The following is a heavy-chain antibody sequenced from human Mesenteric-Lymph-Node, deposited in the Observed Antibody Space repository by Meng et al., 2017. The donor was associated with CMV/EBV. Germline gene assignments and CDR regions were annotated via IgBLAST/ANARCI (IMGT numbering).Heavy chain of an antibody. D-gene: IGHD3-16*02. CDR1: GFTFSNYA. CDR3: ARGGLSSYYYYGMDV. J-gene: IGHJ6*02. CDR2: INWNGGST. V-gene: IGHV3-20*04. Sequence: GESLKISCAASGFTFSNYAMSWVRQAPGKGLEWVSGINWNGGSTGYADSVKGRFTISRDNAKNSLYLQMNSLRAEDTALYYCARGGLSSYYYYGMDVWGQGTTVTVSS.